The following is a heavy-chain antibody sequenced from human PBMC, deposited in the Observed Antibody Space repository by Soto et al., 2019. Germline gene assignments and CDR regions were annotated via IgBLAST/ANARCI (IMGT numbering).Heavy chain of an antibody. Sequence: EVRLVETGGGLVKPGGSLRLSCAASGFTFSSYSMNWVRQAPGKGLEWVSSISSSSSYIYYADSVKGRFTISRDNAKNSLYLQMNSLRAEDTAVYYCARDYYDTSGYDYWYFDLWGRGTLVTVSS. CDR2: ISSSSSYI. CDR3: ARDYYDTSGYDYWYFDL. D-gene: IGHD3-22*01. J-gene: IGHJ2*01. CDR1: GFTFSSYS. V-gene: IGHV3-21*01.